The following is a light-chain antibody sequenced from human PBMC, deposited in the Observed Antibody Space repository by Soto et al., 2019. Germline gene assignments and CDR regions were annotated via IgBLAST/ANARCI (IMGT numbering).Light chain of an antibody. V-gene: IGKV1-33*01. CDR3: QQYDNVPYT. Sequence: DIQMTQSPSTLSASVGDGVTITCRASQNISVWLAWYQQRPGKAPKFLIYDASNLETGVPSRFSGSGSGTDFTFTLSSLQPEDIATYFCQQYDNVPYTFGQGTKLEI. J-gene: IGKJ2*01. CDR1: QNISVW. CDR2: DAS.